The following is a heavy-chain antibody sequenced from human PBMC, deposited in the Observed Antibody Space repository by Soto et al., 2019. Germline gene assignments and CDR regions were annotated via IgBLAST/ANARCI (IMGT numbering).Heavy chain of an antibody. CDR3: ARDLIDTWSFDY. V-gene: IGHV3-30*03. Sequence: QVQLVESGGGVVQPGRSLRLSCAASGFTFSDCGMHWVRQAPGKGLEWVAYISKDGSYQFYADSVKGRFTISRDSSKNTLSLQMNSLRPEDTAVYFCARDLIDTWSFDYWGQGTLVTVSS. D-gene: IGHD2-8*02. CDR1: GFTFSDCG. CDR2: ISKDGSYQ. J-gene: IGHJ4*02.